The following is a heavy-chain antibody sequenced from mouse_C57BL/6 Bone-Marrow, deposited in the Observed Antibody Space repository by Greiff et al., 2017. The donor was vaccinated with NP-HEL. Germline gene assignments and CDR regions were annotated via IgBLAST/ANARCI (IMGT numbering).Heavy chain of an antibody. CDR1: GYTFTSYG. CDR2: IYPRSGNT. V-gene: IGHV1-81*01. CDR3: ARWGSNYFDY. D-gene: IGHD1-1*01. Sequence: QVHVKQSGAELARPGASVKLSCKASGYTFTSYGISWVKQSTGPGLEWIGEIYPRSGNTYYNEKFKGKATLTADKSSSTAYMELRSLTSEDSAVYFCARWGSNYFDYWGQGTTLTVSS. J-gene: IGHJ2*01.